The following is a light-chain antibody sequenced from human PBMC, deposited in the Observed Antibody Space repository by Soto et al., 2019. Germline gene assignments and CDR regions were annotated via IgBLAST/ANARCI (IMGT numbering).Light chain of an antibody. J-gene: IGLJ7*01. CDR2: SNN. V-gene: IGLV1-44*01. Sequence: QSVLTQPPSASGTPGQRVTISCSGSSSNIGSNTVNWYQHLPGTAPKLLIYSNNDRPSGVPDRFSGSKSGTSASLAISGLQSEGEADYYCAVWDDSLNGPVFGGGTQLTVL. CDR1: SSNIGSNT. CDR3: AVWDDSLNGPV.